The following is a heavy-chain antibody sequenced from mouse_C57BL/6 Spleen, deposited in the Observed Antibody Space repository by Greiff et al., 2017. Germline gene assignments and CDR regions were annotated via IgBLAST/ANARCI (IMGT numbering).Heavy chain of an antibody. CDR3: KRGYSSGYRFAY. CDR2: IDPETGGT. V-gene: IGHV1-15*01. Sequence: QVQLQQSGAELVRPGASVTLSCKASGYTFTDYEMHWVKQTPVHGLEWIGAIDPETGGTAYNQKFKGKAILTADKSSSTAYMELRSLTSEDSAVYYCKRGYSSGYRFAYGGKGTLVTVSA. D-gene: IGHD3-2*02. CDR1: GYTFTDYE. J-gene: IGHJ3*01.